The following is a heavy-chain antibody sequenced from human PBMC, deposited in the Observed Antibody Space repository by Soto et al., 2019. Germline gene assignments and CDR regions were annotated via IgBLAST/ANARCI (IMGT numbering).Heavy chain of an antibody. J-gene: IGHJ4*02. V-gene: IGHV3-23*01. CDR2: ISGSGMST. Sequence: GSLRRSCAASGFTFSSYAMSWVRQAPGKGLEWVSGISGSGMSTYYADSVKGRFTISRDNSKNTLNLQMNSLRADDTAVYYCAKRIGYSSSAGDYWGQGTLVTVSS. CDR3: AKRIGYSSSAGDY. D-gene: IGHD6-13*01. CDR1: GFTFSSYA.